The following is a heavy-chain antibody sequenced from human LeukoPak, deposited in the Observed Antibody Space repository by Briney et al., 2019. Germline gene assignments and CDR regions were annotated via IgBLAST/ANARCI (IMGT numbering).Heavy chain of an antibody. CDR1: GYTFTNYW. CDR2: IYPGDSDT. V-gene: IGHV5-51*01. CDR3: ARHQFSSTSSSMDV. J-gene: IGHJ6*03. D-gene: IGHD2-2*01. Sequence: GESLNISCKGSGYTFTNYWIGWVRQMPGKGLEWMGIIYPGDSDTRYSPSFQGQVTISADKSISTAYLQWSSLKASDTAMYYCARHQFSSTSSSMDVWGKGTTVTVSS.